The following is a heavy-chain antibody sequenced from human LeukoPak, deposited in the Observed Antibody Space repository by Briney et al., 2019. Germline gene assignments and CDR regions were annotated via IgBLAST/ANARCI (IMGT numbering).Heavy chain of an antibody. J-gene: IGHJ4*02. CDR2: ISGSGSST. Sequence: GSLRLSCAASGFTFSASAMTWVRQAPGKGLEWVSAISGSGSSTYNADSVKGRFTISRDNSKNMLYLQMDSLRAGDTAVYYCAKATSSGWYYFDYWGQGTLVTVSS. CDR3: AKATSSGWYYFDY. D-gene: IGHD6-19*01. V-gene: IGHV3-23*01. CDR1: GFTFSASA.